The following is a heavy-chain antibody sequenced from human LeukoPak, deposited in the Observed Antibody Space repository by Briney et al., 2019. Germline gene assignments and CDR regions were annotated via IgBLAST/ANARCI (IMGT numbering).Heavy chain of an antibody. Sequence: GSLRLSCAASGFTVSSNYMSWVRQAPGKGLEWVSVIYSGGSTYYADSVKGRFTISRDNSKNTLYLQMNSLRAEDTAVYYCARRCSGGICYSVGAFDIWGQGTMVTVSS. CDR1: GFTVSSNY. CDR3: ARRCSGGICYSVGAFDI. V-gene: IGHV3-53*01. J-gene: IGHJ3*02. D-gene: IGHD2-15*01. CDR2: IYSGGST.